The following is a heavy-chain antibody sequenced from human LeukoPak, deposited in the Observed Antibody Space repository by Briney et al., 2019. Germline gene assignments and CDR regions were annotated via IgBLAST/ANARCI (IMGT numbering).Heavy chain of an antibody. CDR1: GYTFTNYW. CDR3: ARPGQRTDNAGWNHFDY. V-gene: IGHV5-51*01. J-gene: IGHJ4*02. CDR2: IYPGESAA. Sequence: ESLKISCRGSGYTFTNYWIGWVPQMPGKGLEWMGIIYPGESAARYSPSFQGQVTISVDQSISTTYLQWSSLKASDTAIYYCARPGQRTDNAGWNHFDYWGQGTLVTVSS. D-gene: IGHD1-1*01.